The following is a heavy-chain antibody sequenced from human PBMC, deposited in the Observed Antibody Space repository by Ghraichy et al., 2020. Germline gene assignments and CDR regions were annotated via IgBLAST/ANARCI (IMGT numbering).Heavy chain of an antibody. V-gene: IGHV3-7*03. J-gene: IGHJ6*03. D-gene: IGHD5-18*01. CDR1: GFTFSSYW. CDR3: ARDNSYGYYYYYYMDV. CDR2: IKQDGSEK. Sequence: GGSLRLSCAASGFTFSSYWMSWVRQAPGKGLEWVANIKQDGSEKYYVDSVKGRFTISRDNAKNSLYLQMNSLRAEDTAVYYCARDNSYGYYYYYYMDVWGKGTTVTVSS.